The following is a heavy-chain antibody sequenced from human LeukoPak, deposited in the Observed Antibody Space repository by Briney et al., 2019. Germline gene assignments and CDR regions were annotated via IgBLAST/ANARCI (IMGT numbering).Heavy chain of an antibody. D-gene: IGHD6-13*01. V-gene: IGHV1-24*01. CDR1: GYTFTGYH. Sequence: ASVKVSCKASGYTFTGYHMHWVRQAPGKGLEWMGGFDPEDGETIYAQKFQGRVTMTEDTSTDTAYMELSSLRSEDTAVYYCATDRGQQLTFDPWGQGTLVTVSS. CDR3: ATDRGQQLTFDP. J-gene: IGHJ5*02. CDR2: FDPEDGET.